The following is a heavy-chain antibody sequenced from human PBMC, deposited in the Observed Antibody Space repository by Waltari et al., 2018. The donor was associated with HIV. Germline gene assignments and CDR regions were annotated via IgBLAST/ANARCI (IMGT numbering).Heavy chain of an antibody. CDR3: TRQLYRGGEIAY. D-gene: IGHD3-10*01. V-gene: IGHV5-51*01. CDR1: GYSFPGYW. CDR2: IDPRDCET. Sequence: EVQLLQSGAEVKKPGESLNISCKGSGYSFPGYWIGWVRHKPGQGLEWMGIIDPRDCETGLSPSYQGEVTISADKSIDTAYLHWTSLKASDTAIYYCTRQLYRGGEIAYWGQGTLVTVSS. J-gene: IGHJ4*02.